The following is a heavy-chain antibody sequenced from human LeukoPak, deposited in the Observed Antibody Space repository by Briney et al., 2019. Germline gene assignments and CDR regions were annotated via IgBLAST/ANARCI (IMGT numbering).Heavy chain of an antibody. Sequence: GSLRLSCAASGFTFSSYAMSWVRQAPGKGLEWVSALSGSGGSTYYVDSVKGRFTISRDNAKNSLYLQMNSLRAEDTAVYYCARGSTYYDSSGQVPFDYWGQGTLVTVSS. D-gene: IGHD3-22*01. J-gene: IGHJ4*02. CDR3: ARGSTYYDSSGQVPFDY. V-gene: IGHV3-23*01. CDR1: GFTFSSYA. CDR2: LSGSGGST.